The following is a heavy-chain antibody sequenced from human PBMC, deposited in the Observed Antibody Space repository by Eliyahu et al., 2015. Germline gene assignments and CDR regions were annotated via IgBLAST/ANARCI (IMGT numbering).Heavy chain of an antibody. CDR3: ARSQANVWYYYYGMDV. CDR1: GFSLXNARMG. CDR2: IFSNDEK. J-gene: IGHJ6*02. Sequence: QVTLKESGPVLVKPTETLTLTCTVSGFSLXNARMGVSWIRQPPGKALEWLAHIFSNDEKSYSTSLKSRLTISKDTSKSQVVLTMTNMDPVDTATYYCARSQANVWYYYYGMDVWGQGTTVTVSS. V-gene: IGHV2-26*01. D-gene: IGHD2-21*01.